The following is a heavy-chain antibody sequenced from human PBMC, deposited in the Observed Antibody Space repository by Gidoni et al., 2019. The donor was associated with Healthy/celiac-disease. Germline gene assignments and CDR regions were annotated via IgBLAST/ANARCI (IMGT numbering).Heavy chain of an antibody. CDR1: GFIFSDYY. Sequence: QVHLVESVGGLVKPGGSLRLSCAASGFIFSDYYMSWIRQAPGKGLEWGAYISSSSSYTNYADSVKGRFTISRDNDKNSLYLQMNSLRAEDTAVYYCARGVHYYGSGSYYTPFRYWGQGTLVTGSS. V-gene: IGHV3-11*05. CDR2: ISSSSSYT. J-gene: IGHJ4*02. CDR3: ARGVHYYGSGSYYTPFRY. D-gene: IGHD3-10*01.